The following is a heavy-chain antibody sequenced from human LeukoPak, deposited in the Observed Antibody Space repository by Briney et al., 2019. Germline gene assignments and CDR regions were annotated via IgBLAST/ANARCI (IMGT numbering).Heavy chain of an antibody. CDR1: GFTFSTYA. J-gene: IGHJ4*02. Sequence: GGSLRLSCAASGFTFSTYAVNWVRRAPGKGLEWVSTISGSGGNTYYADSVKGRFTISRDNSKNTLYLQMSSLRAEDTAAYYCAKDRGRYYDSSGYYWGYYFDSWGQGILVTVST. CDR2: ISGSGGNT. V-gene: IGHV3-23*01. CDR3: AKDRGRYYDSSGYYWGYYFDS. D-gene: IGHD3-22*01.